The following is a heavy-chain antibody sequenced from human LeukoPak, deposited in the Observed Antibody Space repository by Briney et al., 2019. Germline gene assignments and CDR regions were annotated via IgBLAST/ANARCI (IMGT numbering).Heavy chain of an antibody. CDR2: ISSSGSTI. CDR1: GFTFSSYE. D-gene: IGHD3-16*02. V-gene: IGHV3-48*03. J-gene: IGHJ4*02. Sequence: GGSLRLSCAASGFTFSSYEMNWVRQAPGKGREWVSYISSSGSTIYYADSVKGRFTISRDNAENSLYLQMNSLRAEDTAVYYCARPTTFGGVIVSSSYWGQGTLVTVSS. CDR3: ARPTTFGGVIVSSSY.